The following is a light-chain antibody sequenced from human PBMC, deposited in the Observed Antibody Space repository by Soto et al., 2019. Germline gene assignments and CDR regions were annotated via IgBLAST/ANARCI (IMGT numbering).Light chain of an antibody. CDR3: GTWDSSLSAVV. CDR1: SSNIGNNY. Sequence: QLVLTQPPSVSAAPGQKVTISCSGSSSNIGNNYVSWYQQFPGTAPKLLIYDNNKRPSGIPDRFSGSKSGTSATLGITGLQTGDEADYYCGTWDSSLSAVVFGGGTKLTVL. V-gene: IGLV1-51*01. J-gene: IGLJ2*01. CDR2: DNN.